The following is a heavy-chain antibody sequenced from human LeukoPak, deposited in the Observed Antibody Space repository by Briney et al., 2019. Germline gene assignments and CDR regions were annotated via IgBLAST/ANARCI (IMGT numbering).Heavy chain of an antibody. Sequence: GSLRLSCAASGFTVSSNYMSWVRQAPGKGLEWVSVIYSGGSTYYADSVKGRFTISRDNSKNTLYLQMNSLRAEDTAVYYCARDTRYGCSSTSCYPYAFDIWGQGTMVTVSS. V-gene: IGHV3-66*01. CDR2: IYSGGST. J-gene: IGHJ3*02. CDR3: ARDTRYGCSSTSCYPYAFDI. D-gene: IGHD2-2*01. CDR1: GFTVSSNY.